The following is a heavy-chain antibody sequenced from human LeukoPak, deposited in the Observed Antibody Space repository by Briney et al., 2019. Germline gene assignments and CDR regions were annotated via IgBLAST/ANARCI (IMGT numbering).Heavy chain of an antibody. CDR3: AKAPGLVLYYYYYMDV. J-gene: IGHJ6*03. CDR2: ISGSGGST. Sequence: GGSLRLSCAASGFTFSSYAMSGVRQAPGKGLEWVSAISGSGGSTYYADSVKGRFTISRDNSKNTLYLQMNSLRAEDTAVYYCAKAPGLVLYYYYYMDVWGKGTTVTVSS. CDR1: GFTFSSYA. V-gene: IGHV3-23*01. D-gene: IGHD6-19*01.